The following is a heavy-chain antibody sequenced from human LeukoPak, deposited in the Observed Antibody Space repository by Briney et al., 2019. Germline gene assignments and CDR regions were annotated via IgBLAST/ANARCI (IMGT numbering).Heavy chain of an antibody. Sequence: PGGSLRLSCAASGFTFDDYAMHWVRQAPGKGLEWVSGISWNSGSIGYADSVKGRFTISRDNAKNSLYLQMNSLRAEDTAVYYCAKDRGYSGYENYYFDYWGQGTLVTVSS. J-gene: IGHJ4*02. D-gene: IGHD5-12*01. CDR2: ISWNSGSI. CDR3: AKDRGYSGYENYYFDY. V-gene: IGHV3-9*01. CDR1: GFTFDDYA.